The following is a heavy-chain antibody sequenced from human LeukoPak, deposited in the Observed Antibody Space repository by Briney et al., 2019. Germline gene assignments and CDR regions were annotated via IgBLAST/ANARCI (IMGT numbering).Heavy chain of an antibody. V-gene: IGHV1-69*13. CDR3: ARDWPSGGIAAPRRAFDI. CDR2: IIPIFGTA. J-gene: IGHJ3*02. CDR1: GGTFSSYA. Sequence: RASVKVSCKASGGTFSSYAISWVRQAPGQGLEWMGGIIPIFGTANYAQKFQGRVTITADESTSTAYMELSSLRSEDTAVYYCARDWPSGGIAAPRRAFDIWGQGTMVTVSS. D-gene: IGHD6-13*01.